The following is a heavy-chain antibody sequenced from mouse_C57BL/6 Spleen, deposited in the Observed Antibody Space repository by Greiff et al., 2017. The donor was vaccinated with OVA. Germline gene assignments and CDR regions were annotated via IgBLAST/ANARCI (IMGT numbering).Heavy chain of an antibody. CDR3: ARRLREGAMDY. Sequence: EVNVVESGGDLVKPGGSLKLSCAASGFTFSSYGMSWVRQTPDKRLEWVATISSGGSYTYYPDSVKGRFTISRDNAKNTLYLQMSSLKSEDTAMYYCARRLREGAMDYWGKGTSVTVSS. V-gene: IGHV5-6*02. D-gene: IGHD2-12*01. J-gene: IGHJ4*01. CDR1: GFTFSSYG. CDR2: ISSGGSYT.